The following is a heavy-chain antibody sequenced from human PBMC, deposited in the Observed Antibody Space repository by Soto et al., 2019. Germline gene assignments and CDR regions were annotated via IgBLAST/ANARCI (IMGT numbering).Heavy chain of an antibody. D-gene: IGHD6-19*01. V-gene: IGHV3-30-3*01. Sequence: GGVLRLSCAASGFTFSSYAMHWVRQAPGKGLELGAVISYDGSNKYYADSVKGRFTISRDNSKNTLYLQMNSLRAEDTAVYYCARDPTTPYSSGWYEGSASWFDPWGQGTLVTVSS. J-gene: IGHJ5*02. CDR1: GFTFSSYA. CDR2: ISYDGSNK. CDR3: ARDPTTPYSSGWYEGSASWFDP.